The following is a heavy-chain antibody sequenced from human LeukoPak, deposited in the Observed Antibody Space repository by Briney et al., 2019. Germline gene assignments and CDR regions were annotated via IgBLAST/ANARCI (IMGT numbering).Heavy chain of an antibody. V-gene: IGHV3-7*03. D-gene: IGHD2-8*01. J-gene: IGHJ4*02. CDR3: ARRLLNCINDVCHVTPFDY. CDR2: IKGDGSET. Sequence: GGSLRLPCAASGFRFSGYWMTWVRQAPGKGLEWVANIKGDGSETSYVTSVRGRFTISRDNAKNSLYLQMNNLRVEDTAVYYCARRLLNCINDVCHVTPFDYWGQGTLVTVSS. CDR1: GFRFSGYW.